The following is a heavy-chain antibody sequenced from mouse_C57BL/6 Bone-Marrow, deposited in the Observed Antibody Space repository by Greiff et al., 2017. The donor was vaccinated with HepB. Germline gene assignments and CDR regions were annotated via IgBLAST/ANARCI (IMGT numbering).Heavy chain of an antibody. J-gene: IGHJ2*01. Sequence: QVQLQQSGAELARPGASVKLSCKASGYTFTSYGISWVKQRTGQGLEWIGEIYPRSGNTYYNEKFKGKATLTADKSSSTAYMGLRSLTSEDSAVYFCANLLWYGYFDYWGQGTTLTVSS. CDR3: ANLLWYGYFDY. D-gene: IGHD2-1*01. CDR1: GYTFTSYG. V-gene: IGHV1-81*01. CDR2: IYPRSGNT.